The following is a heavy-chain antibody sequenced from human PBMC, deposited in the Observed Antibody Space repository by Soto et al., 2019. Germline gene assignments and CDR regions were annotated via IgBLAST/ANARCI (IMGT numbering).Heavy chain of an antibody. V-gene: IGHV4-34*01. CDR1: GGSFSGYY. CDR3: EVTTADAFDI. J-gene: IGHJ3*02. D-gene: IGHD4-17*01. Sequence: QVQLQQWGAGLLKPSETLSLTCAVYGGSFSGYYWSWIRQPPGKGLEWIGEINHSGSTNYNPSLKCRDTISVDTSKNQFSLKLSCVTAAATAVYYCEVTTADAFDIWGQGTMVTVSS. CDR2: INHSGST.